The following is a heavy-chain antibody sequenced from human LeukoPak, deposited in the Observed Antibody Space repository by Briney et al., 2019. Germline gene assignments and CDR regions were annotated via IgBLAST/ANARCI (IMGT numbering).Heavy chain of an antibody. CDR1: GFTFDDYA. Sequence: PGGSLRLSCAASGFTFDDYAMHWVRQAPGKGLEWVSGISWNSGSIGYADSVKGRFTISRDNAKNSLYLQMNSLRAEDTALYYCAKVYSSGWIYYFDYWGQGTLVTVSS. J-gene: IGHJ4*02. D-gene: IGHD6-19*01. V-gene: IGHV3-9*01. CDR2: ISWNSGSI. CDR3: AKVYSSGWIYYFDY.